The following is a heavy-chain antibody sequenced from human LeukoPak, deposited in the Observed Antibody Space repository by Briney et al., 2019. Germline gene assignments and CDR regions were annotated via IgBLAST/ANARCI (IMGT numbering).Heavy chain of an antibody. J-gene: IGHJ3*02. D-gene: IGHD6-13*01. CDR2: IYSGGST. V-gene: IGHV3-53*01. Sequence: GGSLRLSCAASGFTASSNYMSWVRQAPGKGLEWVSVIYSGGSTYYADSVKGRFTISRDNSKNTLYLQLSSLRAEDTAVYYCARTRTSSWYDAFDIWGQGTMVTVSS. CDR1: GFTASSNY. CDR3: ARTRTSSWYDAFDI.